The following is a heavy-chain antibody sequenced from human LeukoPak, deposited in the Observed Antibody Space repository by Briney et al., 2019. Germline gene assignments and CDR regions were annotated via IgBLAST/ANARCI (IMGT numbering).Heavy chain of an antibody. Sequence: GGSLRLFCAASGFTFSSYAMHWVRQAPGKGLEYVSAISSNGGSTYYANSVKGRFTISRDNSKNTLYLQMGSLRAEDMAVYYCAGTVRGVISPSYYYYYMDVWGKGTTVTVSS. CDR3: AGTVRGVISPSYYYYYMDV. J-gene: IGHJ6*03. D-gene: IGHD3-10*01. CDR1: GFTFSSYA. CDR2: ISSNGGST. V-gene: IGHV3-64*01.